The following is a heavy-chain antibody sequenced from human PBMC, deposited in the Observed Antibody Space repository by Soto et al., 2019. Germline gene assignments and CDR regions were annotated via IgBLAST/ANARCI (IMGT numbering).Heavy chain of an antibody. V-gene: IGHV4-39*01. J-gene: IGHJ4*02. CDR2: IYYSGST. D-gene: IGHD3-10*01. CDR3: AVITLDY. Sequence: SENLSLTCTVSGGSISSRSYYWGWIRQPPGKGLEWFGSIYYSGSTYYNPSLKSRVTISVDTSKNQFSLKLSSVTAADTAVYYCAVITLDYWGQGTLVTVSS. CDR1: GGSISSRSYY.